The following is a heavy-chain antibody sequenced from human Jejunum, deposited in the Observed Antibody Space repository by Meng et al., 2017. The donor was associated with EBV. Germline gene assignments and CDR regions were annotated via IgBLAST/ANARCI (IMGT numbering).Heavy chain of an antibody. J-gene: IGHJ4*02. CDR1: GYDFINSG. V-gene: IGHV1-18*01. CDR2: ISVYRGNT. CDR3: ARDRSNSDY. Sequence: QVQLVQSGAEVKKPGALVKVSCKAFGYDFINSGISWVRQAPGQGLEWMGWISVYRGNTNYAQRFQDRVTLTTNTSTSTVYMELRSLTSDDTAVYYCARDRSNSDYWGQGTLVTVSS. D-gene: IGHD5-24*01.